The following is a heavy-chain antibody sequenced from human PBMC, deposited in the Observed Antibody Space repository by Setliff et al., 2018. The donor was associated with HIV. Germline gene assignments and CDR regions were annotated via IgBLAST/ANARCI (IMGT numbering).Heavy chain of an antibody. J-gene: IGHJ6*02. D-gene: IGHD3-10*01. V-gene: IGHV4-34*01. CDR2: INQERTT. CDR3: ARHSYYASGSYSYYDGMDV. Sequence: SETLSLTCAAYGGSLSGYYWSWIRQTPGKGLEWIAEINQERTTFYNPSLKSRVTISLDTSKNQFSLKLSSVTAADTAVYYCARHSYYASGSYSYYDGMDVWGQGTTVTVSS. CDR1: GGSLSGYY.